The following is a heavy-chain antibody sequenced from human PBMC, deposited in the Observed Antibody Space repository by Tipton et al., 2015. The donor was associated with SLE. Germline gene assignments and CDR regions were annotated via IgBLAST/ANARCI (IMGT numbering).Heavy chain of an antibody. Sequence: SLRLSCAASGFSVSSNFMTWVRQAPGKGLGWVSVIYSGGRTYHADSVKGRFTISRDNSKNTVFLQMSSLRAEDTAVYYCARVIDGDYYYYMDVWGKGTTVTVSS. CDR3: ARVIDGDYYYYMDV. V-gene: IGHV3-53*01. CDR2: IYSGGRT. D-gene: IGHD4-17*01. J-gene: IGHJ6*03. CDR1: GFSVSSNF.